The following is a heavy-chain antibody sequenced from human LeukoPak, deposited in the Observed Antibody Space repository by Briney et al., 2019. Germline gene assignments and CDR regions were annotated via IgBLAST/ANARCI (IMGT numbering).Heavy chain of an antibody. CDR1: GFTFSSYG. J-gene: IGHJ4*02. CDR2: ISGRGGST. D-gene: IGHD1-26*01. Sequence: GGTLRLSCAASGFTFSSYGMSWVRQAPGKGLEWVSAISGRGGSTYYADSVKGRFTISRDNSKNTLYLQMNSLRAEDTAVYYCAKSIVNSGTYIPFDYWGQGTLVTVSS. V-gene: IGHV3-23*01. CDR3: AKSIVNSGTYIPFDY.